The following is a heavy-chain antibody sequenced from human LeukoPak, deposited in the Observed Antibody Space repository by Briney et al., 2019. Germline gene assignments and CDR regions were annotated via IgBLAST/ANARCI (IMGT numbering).Heavy chain of an antibody. CDR3: ARADAFGNNNYLNWFDS. D-gene: IGHD4-11*01. Sequence: SQTLSLTCTVSGGPISRGVYFWTWIRQHPGKGLEWTGYIYYSGSTYYNPSLKSRLTISVDTSNNQFSLNLRSVTAADTAVYYCARADAFGNNNYLNWFDSWGQGILVTVSS. CDR1: GGPISRGVYF. CDR2: IYYSGST. V-gene: IGHV4-31*03. J-gene: IGHJ5*01.